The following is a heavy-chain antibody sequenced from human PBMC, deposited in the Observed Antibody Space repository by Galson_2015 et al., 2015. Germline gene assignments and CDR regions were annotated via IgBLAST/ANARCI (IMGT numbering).Heavy chain of an antibody. CDR1: GFTFSSYG. CDR2: ISYDGSNK. V-gene: IGHV3-30*18. J-gene: IGHJ6*02. Sequence: SLRLSCAASGFTFSSYGMHWVRQAPGKGLEWVAVISYDGSNKYYADSVKGRFTISRDNSKNTLYLQMNSLRAEDTAVYYCAKDGHYYYGMDVWGQGTTVTVSS. D-gene: IGHD3/OR15-3a*01. CDR3: AKDGHYYYGMDV.